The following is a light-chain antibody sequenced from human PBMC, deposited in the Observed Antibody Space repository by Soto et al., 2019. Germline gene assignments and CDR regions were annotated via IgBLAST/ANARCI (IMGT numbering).Light chain of an antibody. V-gene: IGKV1-39*01. Sequence: DIQMTQSPSSLSASVRGRVTITCRASQNIGNYLNWYQQTPGKAPRLLISTASSLQSGVPSRFSGSRSGADFTLSISRMEPEDFAVYCCQQYGSSPRTFGQGTKVDIK. CDR3: QQYGSSPRT. CDR1: QNIGNY. CDR2: TAS. J-gene: IGKJ1*01.